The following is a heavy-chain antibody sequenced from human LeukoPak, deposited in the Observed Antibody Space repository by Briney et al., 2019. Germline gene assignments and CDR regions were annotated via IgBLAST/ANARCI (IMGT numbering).Heavy chain of an antibody. CDR2: ITGSGLTT. CDR1: GFTFSDFA. Sequence: GGSLRLSRTTTGFTFSDFAMTWVRQAPGKGLEWVSIITGSGLTTYYAESVKGRFTISRDNSKNALYLQMPSLKAEDTAVYYCAKVAASDVWSSCDSWGQGTLVTVSS. CDR3: AKVAASDVWSSCDS. D-gene: IGHD6-13*01. V-gene: IGHV3-23*01. J-gene: IGHJ5*01.